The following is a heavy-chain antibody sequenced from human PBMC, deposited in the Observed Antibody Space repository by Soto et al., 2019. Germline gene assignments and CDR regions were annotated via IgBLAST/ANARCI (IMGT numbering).Heavy chain of an antibody. CDR2: IYHSGST. CDR3: ASVLSPDVIAAHYIL. D-gene: IGHD6-6*01. J-gene: IGHJ4*02. V-gene: IGHV4-38-2*01. Sequence: SETLSLTCAVSGYSISSGYYWGWIRQPPGRGLEWIGSIYHSGSTYYNPSLKSRVTISVDTSKNQFSLKLSSVTAADTAVYYCASVLSPDVIAAHYILWGQGTLVTVSS. CDR1: GYSISSGYY.